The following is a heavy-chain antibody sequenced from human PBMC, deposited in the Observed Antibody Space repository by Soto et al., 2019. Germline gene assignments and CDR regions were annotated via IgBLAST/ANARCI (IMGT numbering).Heavy chain of an antibody. D-gene: IGHD6-19*01. Sequence: QVQLVQSGAEVKEPGASVTVSCKASGYIFSHYGIHWVRQAPGQRLEWMGWINCGSGNTKYSQKLQGRVTINRDTSAGIAYIELRSLRSEDTAVYYGARSGYSSGWYHWYFDFWGRGTLVTVSS. CDR1: GYIFSHYG. CDR2: INCGSGNT. CDR3: ARSGYSSGWYHWYFDF. V-gene: IGHV1-3*01. J-gene: IGHJ2*01.